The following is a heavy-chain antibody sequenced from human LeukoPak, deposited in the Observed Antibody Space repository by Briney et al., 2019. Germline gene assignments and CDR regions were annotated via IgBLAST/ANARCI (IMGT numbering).Heavy chain of an antibody. CDR2: IYYSGST. Sequence: SETLSLTCGVSGGAITNYYWSWIRQPPGKGLEWIGYIYYSGSTNYNPSLKSRVTISVDTSKNQFSLKLSSVTAADTAVYYCARESSGWYRGGFDYWGQGTLVTVSS. D-gene: IGHD6-19*01. V-gene: IGHV4-59*01. CDR1: GGAITNYY. CDR3: ARESSGWYRGGFDY. J-gene: IGHJ4*02.